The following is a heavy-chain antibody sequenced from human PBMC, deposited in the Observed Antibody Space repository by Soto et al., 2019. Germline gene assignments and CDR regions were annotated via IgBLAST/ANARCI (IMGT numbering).Heavy chain of an antibody. CDR3: ARGWYYFDV. J-gene: IGHJ4*02. CDR1: VEPMTGGYY. D-gene: IGHD2-15*01. CDR2: IYYGGTT. V-gene: IGHV4-38-2*01. Sequence: SQTLSLTCDVSVEPMTGGYYWGWIRQSPGKGLEWIGSIYYGGTTYYNPSLRSRLAISIDTSKNQFSLRLSSVTAADTALYYCARGWYYFDVWGQGSLVTVSS.